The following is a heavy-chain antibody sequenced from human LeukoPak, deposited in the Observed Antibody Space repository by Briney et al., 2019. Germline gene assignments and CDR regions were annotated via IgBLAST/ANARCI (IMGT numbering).Heavy chain of an antibody. CDR2: IYYSGST. Sequence: SETLSLTCTVSGGSISSSSYYWGWIRQPPGKGLEWIGSIYYSGSTYYNPSLKSRVTISVDTSKNQFSLKLSSVTAADTAMYYCAIKGDGSGSYYLSYWGQGTLVTVSS. CDR3: AIKGDGSGSYYLSY. CDR1: GGSISSSSYY. J-gene: IGHJ4*02. D-gene: IGHD3-10*01. V-gene: IGHV4-39*01.